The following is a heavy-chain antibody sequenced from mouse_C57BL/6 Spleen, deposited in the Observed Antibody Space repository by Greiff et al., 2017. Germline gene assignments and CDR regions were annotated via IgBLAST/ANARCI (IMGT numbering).Heavy chain of an antibody. CDR2: IRNKANGYTT. V-gene: IGHV7-3*01. J-gene: IGHJ2*01. Sequence: EVNVVESGGGLVQPGGSLSLSCAASGFTFTDYYMSWVRQPPGKALEWLGFIRNKANGYTTEYSASVKGRFTISRDNSQSILYLQMNALRAEDSATYYCARIWSYYFDYWGQGTTLTVSS. CDR3: ARIWSYYFDY. D-gene: IGHD1-1*02. CDR1: GFTFTDYY.